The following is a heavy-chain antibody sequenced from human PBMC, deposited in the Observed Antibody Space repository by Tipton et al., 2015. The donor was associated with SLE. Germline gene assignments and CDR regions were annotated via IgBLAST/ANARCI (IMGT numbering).Heavy chain of an antibody. D-gene: IGHD5-18*01. CDR1: GGSISSYY. V-gene: IGHV4-59*01. CDR2: IYYSGST. J-gene: IGHJ1*01. CDR3: AREDTAMGGRRLQH. Sequence: TLSLTCTVSGGSISSYYWSWIRQPPGKGLEWIGYIYYSGSTNYNPSLKSRVTISVDTSKNQFSLKLSSVTAADTAVYYCAREDTAMGGRRLQHWGQGTLVTVSS.